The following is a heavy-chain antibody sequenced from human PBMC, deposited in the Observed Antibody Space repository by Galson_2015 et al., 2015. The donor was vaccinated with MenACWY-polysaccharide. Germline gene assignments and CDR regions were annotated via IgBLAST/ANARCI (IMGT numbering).Heavy chain of an antibody. CDR1: GFTFGDYG. CDR3: TRFSVYFHDSSGSFDAFDI. J-gene: IGHJ3*02. Sequence: SLRLSCAASGFTFGDYGMIWLRQAPGKGLEWISLIRSKAYGGTPESAASVKGRFTMSRDDSKRIAYLQMNSLNTEDTAVYYCTRFSVYFHDSSGSFDAFDIWGQGTMVTVSS. CDR2: IRSKAYGGTP. D-gene: IGHD3-22*01. V-gene: IGHV3-49*03.